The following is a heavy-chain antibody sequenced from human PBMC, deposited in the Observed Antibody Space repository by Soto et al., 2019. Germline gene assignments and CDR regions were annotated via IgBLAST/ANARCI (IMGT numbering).Heavy chain of an antibody. J-gene: IGHJ4*02. CDR2: INAGNGNT. CDR1: GYTFTSYA. CDR3: ARRGARALSGYHFDY. D-gene: IGHD5-18*01. V-gene: IGHV1-3*01. Sequence: QVQLVQSGAEVKKPGASVKVSCKASGYTFTSYAMHWVRQAPGQRLEWMGWINAGNGNTKYSQKFQGRVTITRDTSASTAYMELSSLRSEDTAVYYCARRGARALSGYHFDYWGQGTLVTVSS.